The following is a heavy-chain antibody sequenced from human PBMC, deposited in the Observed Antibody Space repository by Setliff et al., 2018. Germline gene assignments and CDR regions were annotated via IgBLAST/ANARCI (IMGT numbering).Heavy chain of an antibody. Sequence: KSSETLSLTCTVSGGSISSSSYYWGWIRQPPGKGLEWIGNMYHSGSVYYNPSLKSRVTISVDTSKNQFSLKVTSVTAADTAVYYCARVDWGYSGNWSIDDWGQGTLVTVSS. CDR2: MYHSGSV. V-gene: IGHV4-39*07. J-gene: IGHJ4*02. CDR3: ARVDWGYSGNWSIDD. D-gene: IGHD6-13*01. CDR1: GGSISSSSYY.